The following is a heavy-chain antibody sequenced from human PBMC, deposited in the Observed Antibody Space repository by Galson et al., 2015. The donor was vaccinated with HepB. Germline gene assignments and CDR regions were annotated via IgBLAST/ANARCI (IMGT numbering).Heavy chain of an antibody. V-gene: IGHV4-59*08. D-gene: IGHD7-27*01. J-gene: IGHJ3*01. Sequence: SETLSLTCTVSGASISSHYWSWIRQTPGGGLEWVGYAHHSGRTNSSPSLRRRVTSSIDTSKNQFSLALSAVTAADTALYFCARHANWGDAFDFWGQGRMVTVSS. CDR3: ARHANWGDAFDF. CDR1: GASISSHY. CDR2: AHHSGRT.